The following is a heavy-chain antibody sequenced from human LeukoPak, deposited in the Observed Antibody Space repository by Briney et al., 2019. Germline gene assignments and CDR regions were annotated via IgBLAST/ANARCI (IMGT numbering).Heavy chain of an antibody. J-gene: IGHJ6*03. D-gene: IGHD5-18*01. Sequence: SETLSLTCAVYGGSLSDYSWSWIRQPPGKGLEWIGEINHSGGTKHNPSLMSRVIMSVDTSKNQFSLKVRSVTAADTAVYYCARVGYSFSINDWSRIGVGAYLTKYYYYMDVWGKGTTATVSS. CDR2: INHSGGT. V-gene: IGHV4-34*01. CDR3: ARVGYSFSINDWSRIGVGAYLTKYYYYMDV. CDR1: GGSLSDYS.